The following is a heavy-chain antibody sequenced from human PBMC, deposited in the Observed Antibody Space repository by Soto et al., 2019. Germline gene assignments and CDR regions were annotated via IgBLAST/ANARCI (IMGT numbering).Heavy chain of an antibody. V-gene: IGHV1-69*06. Sequence: ASVKVSCKASGVTFSSYAISWVRQAPGQGLEWMGGIIPIFGTANYAQKFQGRVTITADKSTSTAYMELSSLRSEDTAVYYCARKAAYCSGGSCYQGGMDVWGQGTTVTVSS. CDR1: GVTFSSYA. J-gene: IGHJ6*02. CDR3: ARKAAYCSGGSCYQGGMDV. CDR2: IIPIFGTA. D-gene: IGHD2-15*01.